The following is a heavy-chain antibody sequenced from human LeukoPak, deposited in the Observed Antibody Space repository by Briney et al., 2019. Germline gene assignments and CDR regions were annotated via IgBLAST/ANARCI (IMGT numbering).Heavy chain of an antibody. Sequence: GGSLRLSCAASGFTFSSYAMHWVRQAPGKGLEWVAVISYDGSNEYYADSVKGRFTISRDNSKNTLYLQMNSLRAEDTAVYYCATRGDREGFDYWGQGTLVTVSS. CDR2: ISYDGSNE. CDR3: ATRGDREGFDY. J-gene: IGHJ4*02. CDR1: GFTFSSYA. V-gene: IGHV3-30-3*01. D-gene: IGHD2-21*02.